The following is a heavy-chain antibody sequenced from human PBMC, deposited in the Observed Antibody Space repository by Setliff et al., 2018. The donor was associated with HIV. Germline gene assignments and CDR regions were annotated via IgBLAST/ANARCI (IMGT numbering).Heavy chain of an antibody. V-gene: IGHV4-34*01. CDR2: VNHSGRT. CDR3: ARGVKGVIITYYYYCMDV. D-gene: IGHD3-10*01. Sequence: SETLSLTCAVYGGSFSGYYWTWVRQSPGKGLEWIGEVNHSGRTNYNPSLKSRLAISGDMSKNQFSLSLRSVTAADTAVYYFARGVKGVIITYYYYCMDVWGKGTAVTVSS. CDR1: GGSFSGYY. J-gene: IGHJ6*03.